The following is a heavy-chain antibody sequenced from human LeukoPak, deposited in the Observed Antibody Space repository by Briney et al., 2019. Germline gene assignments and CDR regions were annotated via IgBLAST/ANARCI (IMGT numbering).Heavy chain of an antibody. D-gene: IGHD1-26*01. Sequence: AAVTVSFKVSGYTLTELSMHWVRQAPGKGGEGMGGFDPEDGETIYTQKFQGRVTITEDTATDTAYMELSSLRSEDTAVSYCATEKVVGATRGGDYYYGMDVWGQGTTVTVSS. CDR1: GYTLTELS. J-gene: IGHJ6*02. CDR2: FDPEDGET. V-gene: IGHV1-24*01. CDR3: ATEKVVGATRGGDYYYGMDV.